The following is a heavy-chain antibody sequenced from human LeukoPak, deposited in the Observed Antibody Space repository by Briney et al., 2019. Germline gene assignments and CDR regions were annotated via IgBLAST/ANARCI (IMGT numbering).Heavy chain of an antibody. J-gene: IGHJ4*02. D-gene: IGHD4-17*01. CDR2: ISAYNGNT. V-gene: IGHV1-18*01. CDR3: ARRFDYGDYSYFDY. CDR1: GYTFTSYG. Sequence: ASVKVSCKASGYTFTSYGISWVRQAPGQGLEWMGWISAYNGNTNYAQRLQGRVTMTTDTSTSTAYMELRSLRSDDTAVYYCARRFDYGDYSYFDYWGQGTLVTVSS.